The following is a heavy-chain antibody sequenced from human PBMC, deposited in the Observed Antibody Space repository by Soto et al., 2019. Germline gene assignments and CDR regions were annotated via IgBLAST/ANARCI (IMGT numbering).Heavy chain of an antibody. D-gene: IGHD2-15*01. J-gene: IGHJ5*02. CDR2: IYHSGST. CDR3: AGGDREYCSGGSCYENWFDP. V-gene: IGHV4-4*02. Sequence: SETLSLTCAVSSGSISSSNWWSWVRQPPGKGLEWIGEIYHSGSTNYNPSLKSRVTISVDKSKNQFSLKLSSVTAADTAVYYCAGGDREYCSGGSCYENWFDPWGQGTLVTVSS. CDR1: SGSISSSNW.